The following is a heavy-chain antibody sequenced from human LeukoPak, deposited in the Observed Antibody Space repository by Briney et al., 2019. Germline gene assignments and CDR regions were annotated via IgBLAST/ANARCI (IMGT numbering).Heavy chain of an antibody. Sequence: GGSLRLSCAASGFTFSDYYRSWLRQAPGQGLEWCSYISSSGSTIYYADSVKGRFTISRDNAKNSLYLQMNSLRAEDTAVYYCAREGYYDILTGYFYWGQGTLVTVSS. CDR3: AREGYYDILTGYFY. CDR2: ISSSGSTI. J-gene: IGHJ4*02. V-gene: IGHV3-11*01. CDR1: GFTFSDYY. D-gene: IGHD3-9*01.